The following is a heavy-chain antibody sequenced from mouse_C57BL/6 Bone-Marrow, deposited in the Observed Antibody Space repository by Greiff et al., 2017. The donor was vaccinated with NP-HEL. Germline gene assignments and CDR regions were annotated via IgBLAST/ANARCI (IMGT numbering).Heavy chain of an antibody. D-gene: IGHD2-5*01. CDR3: ASYSNYVWYFDV. V-gene: IGHV1-39*01. Sequence: VQLQQSGPELVKPGASVKISCKASGYSFTDYNMNWVKQSNGKSLEWIGVINPNYGTTSYNQKFKGKATLTVDQSSSTAYMQLNSLTSEDSAVYYGASYSNYVWYFDVWGTGTTVTVSS. CDR2: INPNYGTT. CDR1: GYSFTDYN. J-gene: IGHJ1*03.